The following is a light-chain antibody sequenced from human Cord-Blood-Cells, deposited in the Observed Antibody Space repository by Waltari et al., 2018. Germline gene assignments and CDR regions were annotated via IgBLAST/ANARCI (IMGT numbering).Light chain of an antibody. J-gene: IGKJ2*01. CDR3: QQYNNWQYT. CDR1: QSVRSN. Sequence: EIVMTQSPATLSVSPGERATLSCRASQSVRSNLAWYQQKPVQAPRLLIYGASTRATGITARFSGSESGTEFTLTISSLQSEDFAVYYCQQYNNWQYTFGQGTKLENK. CDR2: GAS. V-gene: IGKV3-15*01.